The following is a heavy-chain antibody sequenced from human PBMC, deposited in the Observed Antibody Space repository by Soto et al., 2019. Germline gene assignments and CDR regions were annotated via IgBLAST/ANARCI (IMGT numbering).Heavy chain of an antibody. J-gene: IGHJ6*03. V-gene: IGHV4-59*08. CDR3: ARLHPYQPMDV. Sequence: QVQLQESGPGLMKPSETLSLTCTVSGGSIRSYYWSWIRQPPGKGLEWIGYIYYSGSTNYNASLKSRATISVDTSKNQPSLQLSSVTAADTAVYYCARLHPYQPMDVWGKGTTVTVSS. CDR2: IYYSGST. CDR1: GGSIRSYY. D-gene: IGHD2-2*01.